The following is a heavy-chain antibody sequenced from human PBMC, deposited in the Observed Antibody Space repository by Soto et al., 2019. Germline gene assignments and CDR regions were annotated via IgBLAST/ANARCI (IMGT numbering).Heavy chain of an antibody. J-gene: IGHJ6*02. Sequence: QVQLVQCGAEVKKPGASVKVSCKASSYTFTSYGISWVRQALGQGIEWMGWISAYNGNTNYAQKLQGRVTMTTDTSTSTAYMELRSLRSDDTAVYYCARNLITMVRGVPRYYGMDVWGQGTTVTVSS. CDR1: SYTFTSYG. V-gene: IGHV1-18*01. CDR3: ARNLITMVRGVPRYYGMDV. CDR2: ISAYNGNT. D-gene: IGHD3-10*01.